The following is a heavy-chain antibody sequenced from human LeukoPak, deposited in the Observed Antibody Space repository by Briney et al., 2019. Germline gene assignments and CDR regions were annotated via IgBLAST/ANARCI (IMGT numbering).Heavy chain of an antibody. Sequence: GGSLRLSCAASGFIFSNHGMNWVRQAPGKGLEWVSGISPRGDITYYTDSVKGRFTISRDNAKNTLYLQMNSLRVEDTAIYYCAKALSTGGFFDYWGQGTLVTVSS. V-gene: IGHV3-23*01. CDR1: GFIFSNHG. CDR2: ISPRGDIT. J-gene: IGHJ4*02. D-gene: IGHD4-17*01. CDR3: AKALSTGGFFDY.